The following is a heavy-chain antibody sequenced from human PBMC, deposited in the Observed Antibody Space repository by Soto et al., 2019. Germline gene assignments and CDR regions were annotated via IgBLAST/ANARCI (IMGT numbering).Heavy chain of an antibody. Sequence: SETLSLTCSVSGVSISTYYWSWIRQAPGKGLEWVGSLYDSGNTNYNPSLKSRVTISVDTSRNQFSLKLSSVTAADTAVYYCARRGYMDVWGKGTTVTVSS. D-gene: IGHD3-16*01. CDR1: GVSISTYY. J-gene: IGHJ6*03. V-gene: IGHV4-59*08. CDR2: LYDSGNT. CDR3: ARRGYMDV.